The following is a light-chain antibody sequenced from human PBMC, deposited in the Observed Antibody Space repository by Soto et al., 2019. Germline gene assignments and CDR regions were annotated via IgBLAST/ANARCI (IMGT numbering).Light chain of an antibody. CDR1: GSNIGAGSD. J-gene: IGLJ1*01. CDR3: QSYDTSLRAWV. CDR2: GNN. Sequence: QSVLTQPPSVSGAPGQRVAISCTGSGSNIGAGSDVHWYQQLPGMAPKLLVYGNNNRPSGVPDRFSGSKSATSASLAITGLQAEGEADYYCQSYDTSLRAWVFGTGTKLTVL. V-gene: IGLV1-40*01.